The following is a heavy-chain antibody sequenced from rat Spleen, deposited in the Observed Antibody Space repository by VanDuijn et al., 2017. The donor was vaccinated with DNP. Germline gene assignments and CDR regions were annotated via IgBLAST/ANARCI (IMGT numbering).Heavy chain of an antibody. V-gene: IGHV5-58*01. CDR1: GFTFSNSW. Sequence: EVQLVETGGGLVQPGRSLKLSCVASGFTFSNSWMYWIRQAPGKGLEWIGSINDDGGSTYYRDSVKGRFTISRENAQNTVYLQMNSLRSEDTATYHCAKILDYWGQGVMVTVSS. J-gene: IGHJ2*01. CDR3: AKILDY. CDR2: INDDGGST.